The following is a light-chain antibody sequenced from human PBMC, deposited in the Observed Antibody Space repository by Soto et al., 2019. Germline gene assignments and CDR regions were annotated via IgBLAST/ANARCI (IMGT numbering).Light chain of an antibody. V-gene: IGLV1-40*01. CDR1: SSNIGAGYD. CDR3: QSYDSSLSGYVV. J-gene: IGLJ2*01. Sequence: QSVLTQPPSVSGAPGQRVTISCTGSSSNIGAGYDVHWYQHLPGTAPKLLIYGNSNRPSGVPDRFSGSKSDTSASLAITGLQADDEADYYCQSYDSSLSGYVVFGGGTKLTVL. CDR2: GNS.